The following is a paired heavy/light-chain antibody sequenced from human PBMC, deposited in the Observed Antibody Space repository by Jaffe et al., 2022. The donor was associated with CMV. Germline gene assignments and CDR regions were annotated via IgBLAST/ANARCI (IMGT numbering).Heavy chain of an antibody. CDR1: GYTFTSYG. CDR3: ARGVYYDSSGYYYPNYYGMDV. Sequence: QVQLVQSGAEVKKPGASVKVSCKASGYTFTSYGISWVRQAPGQGLEWMGWISAYNGNTNYAQKLQGRVTMTTDTSTSTAYMELRSLRSDDTAVYYCARGVYYDSSGYYYPNYYGMDVWGQGTTVTVSS. CDR2: ISAYNGNT. V-gene: IGHV1-18*01. J-gene: IGHJ6*02. D-gene: IGHD3-22*01.
Light chain of an antibody. CDR3: QQYNNWPPFWT. Sequence: EIVMTQSPATLSVSPGERATLSCRASQSVSSNLAWYQQKPGQAPRLLIYGASTRATGIPARFSGSGSGTEFTLTISSLQSEDFAVYYCQQYNNWPPFWTFGQGTKVEIK. J-gene: IGKJ1*01. CDR2: GAS. CDR1: QSVSSN. V-gene: IGKV3-15*01.